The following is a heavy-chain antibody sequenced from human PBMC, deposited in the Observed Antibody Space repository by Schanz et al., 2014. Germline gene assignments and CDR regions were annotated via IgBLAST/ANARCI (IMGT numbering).Heavy chain of an antibody. Sequence: QVQLQESGPGLVKPSETLSLTCTVSGASISFYDWNWIRQSPGKGLEWIGYIYHSGSPIYNPSLQRQATISIDTSKNQFSLKRESVTAADTAMYFCARQGDVYRLDYWGQGTLVTVTS. CDR1: GASISFYD. CDR2: IYHSGSP. V-gene: IGHV4-59*08. J-gene: IGHJ4*02. CDR3: ARQGDVYRLDY. D-gene: IGHD1-26*01.